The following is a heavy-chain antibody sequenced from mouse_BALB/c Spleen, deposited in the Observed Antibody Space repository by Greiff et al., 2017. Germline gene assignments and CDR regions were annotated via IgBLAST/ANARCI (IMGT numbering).Heavy chain of an antibody. Sequence: EVKLMESGGGLVKPGGSLKLSCAASGFTFSSYAMSWVRQTPEKRLEWVASISSGGSTYYPDSVKGRFTISRDNARNILYLQMSSLRSEDTAMYYCARGTLLRGYFDYWGQGTTLTVSS. CDR2: ISSGGST. D-gene: IGHD1-2*01. CDR1: GFTFSSYA. J-gene: IGHJ2*01. CDR3: ARGTLLRGYFDY. V-gene: IGHV5-6-5*01.